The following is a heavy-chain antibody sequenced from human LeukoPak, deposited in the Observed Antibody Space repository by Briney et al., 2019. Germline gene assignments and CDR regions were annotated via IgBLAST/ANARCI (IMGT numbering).Heavy chain of an antibody. Sequence: GGTLRLSRAASGFTFSSYWMNWARQAPGKGLEWVASINHNGNVNYYVDSVKGRFTISRDNAKNSLYLQMSNLRAEDTAVYFCARGGGLDVWGQGATVTVSS. CDR2: INHNGNVN. V-gene: IGHV3-7*03. D-gene: IGHD3-16*01. J-gene: IGHJ6*02. CDR3: ARGGGLDV. CDR1: GFTFSSYW.